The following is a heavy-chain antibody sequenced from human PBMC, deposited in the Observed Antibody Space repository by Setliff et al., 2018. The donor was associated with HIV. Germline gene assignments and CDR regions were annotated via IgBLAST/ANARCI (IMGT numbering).Heavy chain of an antibody. CDR3: AKELAASGLGYFDS. Sequence: VKVSCKASGYTFTDYHMHWVRQAPGQGLEWMGIINPSGGSTNYAQKFQDRVTMTRDTSTTTVYMDLRSLRSEDTAVYYCAKELAASGLGYFDSWGRGILVTVSS. CDR2: INPSGGST. J-gene: IGHJ4*02. D-gene: IGHD3-22*01. CDR1: GYTFTDYH. V-gene: IGHV1-46*01.